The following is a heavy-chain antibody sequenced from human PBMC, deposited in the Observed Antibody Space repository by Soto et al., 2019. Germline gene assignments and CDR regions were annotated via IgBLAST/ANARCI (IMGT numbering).Heavy chain of an antibody. CDR3: ARLHSSIRTRWFDP. CDR1: GGSISGFY. Sequence: SETLSLTCTVSGGSISGFYWSWIRQPPGKGLEWIGYIYYSGSTNYNPSLKSRVTISVETSKNQFSLKLSSVTAADTAVYYCARLHSSIRTRWFDPWGQGTLVTVSS. J-gene: IGHJ5*02. CDR2: IYYSGST. D-gene: IGHD6-13*01. V-gene: IGHV4-59*08.